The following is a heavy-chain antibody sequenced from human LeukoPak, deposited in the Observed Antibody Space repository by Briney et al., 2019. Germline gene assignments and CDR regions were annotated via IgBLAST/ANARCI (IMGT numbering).Heavy chain of an antibody. V-gene: IGHV1-8*01. Sequence: ASVKVSCKASGYTFTSYDINWVRQVTGQGLEWMGWINPNSGNTGYAQKFQGRVTMTRNTSISTAYMELSSLRSEDTAVYYCARDVNDCSGGSCYSGNWFDPWGQGTLVTVSS. CDR2: INPNSGNT. D-gene: IGHD2-15*01. CDR3: ARDVNDCSGGSCYSGNWFDP. J-gene: IGHJ5*02. CDR1: GYTFTSYD.